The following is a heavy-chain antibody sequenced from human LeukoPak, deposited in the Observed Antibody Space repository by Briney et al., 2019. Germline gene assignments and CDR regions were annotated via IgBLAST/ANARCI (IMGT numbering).Heavy chain of an antibody. Sequence: GGSLRLSCAASGFTFSTYAMHWVRQAPGKGLESVSSISSNGAGTYYADSLKGRFTISRDNSKNTLYLQMSSLRADDTAVYYCVKGGSYSSHAFDIWGQGTMVTVSS. J-gene: IGHJ3*02. CDR3: VKGGSYSSHAFDI. CDR1: GFTFSTYA. D-gene: IGHD6-13*01. V-gene: IGHV3-64D*09. CDR2: ISSNGAGT.